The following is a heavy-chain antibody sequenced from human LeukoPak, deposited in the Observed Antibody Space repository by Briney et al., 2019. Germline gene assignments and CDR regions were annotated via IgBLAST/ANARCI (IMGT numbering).Heavy chain of an antibody. CDR3: ARGSSSWPGGLDY. V-gene: IGHV3-30*03. CDR1: GFTFSSYS. J-gene: IGHJ4*02. Sequence: PGGSLRLSCAASGFTFSSYSMNWVRQAPGKGLEWVAVISYDGSNKYYADSVKGRFTISRDNSKNTLYLQMNSLRAEDTAVYYCARGSSSWPGGLDYWGQGTLVTVSS. D-gene: IGHD6-13*01. CDR2: ISYDGSNK.